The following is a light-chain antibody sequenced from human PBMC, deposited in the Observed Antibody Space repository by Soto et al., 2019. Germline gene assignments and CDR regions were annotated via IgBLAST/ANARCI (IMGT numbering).Light chain of an antibody. V-gene: IGKV1-5*01. CDR1: QSISSW. CDR3: QQYNSYSRT. J-gene: IGKJ1*01. Sequence: EIQITQSPSTLSASVGDRVTITCRASQSISSWLAWYQQKPGNAPKLLIYDASSLESGVPSRFSGSGSGTEFTLTISSLQPDDFATYYCQQYNSYSRTFGQGTKVDIK. CDR2: DAS.